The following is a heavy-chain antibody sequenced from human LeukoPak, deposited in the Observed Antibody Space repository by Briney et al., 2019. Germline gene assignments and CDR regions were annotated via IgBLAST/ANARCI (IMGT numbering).Heavy chain of an antibody. Sequence: PSETLSLTCAVSGGSFSGYYWSWIRQPPGKGLEWIGEINHSGNTNYNPPLKSRVTISVDTSKNQFSLTLSSVTAADTAVYYCARGGGYNWFDPWGQGTLVTVSS. J-gene: IGHJ5*02. CDR2: INHSGNT. V-gene: IGHV4-34*01. D-gene: IGHD3-10*01. CDR3: ARGGGYNWFDP. CDR1: GGSFSGYY.